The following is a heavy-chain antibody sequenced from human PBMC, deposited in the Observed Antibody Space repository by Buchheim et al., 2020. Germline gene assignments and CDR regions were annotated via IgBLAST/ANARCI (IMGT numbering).Heavy chain of an antibody. D-gene: IGHD6-13*01. V-gene: IGHV4-34*12. Sequence: QVRLQQWGGGLLKPSEPLTLTCAVSDESFSNNYWSWIRQPPGKGPEWIGEIIHGGSTHYSPSLESRVTISIDTSKNQVFLKVNSLTAADTAVYYCARSYSSSWTQNDWLDPWGQGTL. CDR1: DESFSNNY. J-gene: IGHJ5*02. CDR2: IIHGGST. CDR3: ARSYSSSWTQNDWLDP.